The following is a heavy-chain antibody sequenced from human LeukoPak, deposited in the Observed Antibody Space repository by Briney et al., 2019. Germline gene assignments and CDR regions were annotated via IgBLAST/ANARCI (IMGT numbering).Heavy chain of an antibody. CDR3: ARGYGWFDP. Sequence: SETLSLTCTVSGGSISSYYWSWIRQPPGEGLEWSVYIYYSVSTNYNPSLKSRVTMSLDTSKKRLSLKFGAVTAAHTAVYYFARGYGWFDPWGQGILVIVSS. CDR2: IYYSVST. D-gene: IGHD3-10*01. J-gene: IGHJ5*02. V-gene: IGHV4-59*08. CDR1: GGSISSYY.